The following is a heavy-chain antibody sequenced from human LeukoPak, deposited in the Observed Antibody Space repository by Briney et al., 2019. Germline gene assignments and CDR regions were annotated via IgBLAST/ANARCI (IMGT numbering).Heavy chain of an antibody. D-gene: IGHD3-16*01. CDR1: GGSFKGYY. J-gene: IGHJ6*02. Sequence: LSLTCGVYGGSFKGYYWSWIRQPPGKGLEWIGDINYSGITNYNPSLKSRVTISLDTSKNQFSLKVTSVTAADTAVDYCARGPYVPDVGGQGTTVTVSS. CDR2: INYSGIT. V-gene: IGHV4-34*01. CDR3: ARGPYVPDV.